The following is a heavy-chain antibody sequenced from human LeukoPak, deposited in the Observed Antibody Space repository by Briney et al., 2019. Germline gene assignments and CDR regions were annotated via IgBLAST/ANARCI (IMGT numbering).Heavy chain of an antibody. CDR3: ARNNGMDV. Sequence: PGGSLRLSCAASGFTFSSYAMSWVRQAPGKGLEWVSAISGSGSSTYYADSVKGRFTMSRDNSKNTLYLQMNSLRAEDTALYHCARNNGMDVWGQGTTVIVSS. CDR2: ISGSGSST. J-gene: IGHJ6*02. CDR1: GFTFSSYA. V-gene: IGHV3-23*01.